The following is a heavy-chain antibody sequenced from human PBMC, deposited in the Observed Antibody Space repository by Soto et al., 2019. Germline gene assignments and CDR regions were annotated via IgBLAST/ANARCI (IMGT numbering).Heavy chain of an antibody. Sequence: GGSLRLSCADSGFTFSTYAMSWVRQAPGKGLEWVSTIGESGTNTYYADSVKGRFTISRDNSKNTLYLQMISLRAEDTAVYYCARGGKYCTDGVCSFYGMEVWGQGTTVTVSS. CDR1: GFTFSTYA. J-gene: IGHJ6*02. CDR3: ARGGKYCTDGVCSFYGMEV. V-gene: IGHV3-23*01. CDR2: IGESGTNT. D-gene: IGHD2-8*01.